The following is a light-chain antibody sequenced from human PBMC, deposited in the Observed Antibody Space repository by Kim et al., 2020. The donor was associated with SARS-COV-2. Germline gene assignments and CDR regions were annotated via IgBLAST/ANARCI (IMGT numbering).Light chain of an antibody. Sequence: SPGERATLSCRASPSVSSNLAWYQQKPGQAPRLLIYGASTRATGIPARFSGSGSGTEFTLTISSLQSEDFAVYYCQQYNNWPRWTFGQGTKVDIK. CDR2: GAS. CDR3: QQYNNWPRWT. J-gene: IGKJ1*01. CDR1: PSVSSN. V-gene: IGKV3-15*01.